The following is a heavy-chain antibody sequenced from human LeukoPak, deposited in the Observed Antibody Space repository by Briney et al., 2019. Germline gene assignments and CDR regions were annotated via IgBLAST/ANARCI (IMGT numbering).Heavy chain of an antibody. CDR2: INHSGST. CDR1: GGSFSGYY. Sequence: PSETLSLTCAVYGGSFSGYYWSWIRQPPGKGLEWIGEINHSGSTNYNPSLKSRVTISVDTSKNQFSLKLSSVTAADTAVYYCARIPRFLGYCSGGSCYPRHYYFGYWGQGTLVTVSS. V-gene: IGHV4-34*01. J-gene: IGHJ4*02. D-gene: IGHD2-15*01. CDR3: ARIPRFLGYCSGGSCYPRHYYFGY.